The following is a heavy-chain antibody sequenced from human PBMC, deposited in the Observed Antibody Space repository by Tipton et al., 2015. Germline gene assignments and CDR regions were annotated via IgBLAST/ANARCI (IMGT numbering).Heavy chain of an antibody. J-gene: IGHJ6*02. CDR1: GASLSNYY. Sequence: TLSLTCTVSGASLSNYYWSWIRQPPGKGLEWIGYISYSGSTHYNPSLKSRVAISVDTSKNQFSLTLKSVTAADTAVYYCARDLEHGMDVWGQGTTVTVSS. V-gene: IGHV4-59*01. D-gene: IGHD5-24*01. CDR2: ISYSGST. CDR3: ARDLEHGMDV.